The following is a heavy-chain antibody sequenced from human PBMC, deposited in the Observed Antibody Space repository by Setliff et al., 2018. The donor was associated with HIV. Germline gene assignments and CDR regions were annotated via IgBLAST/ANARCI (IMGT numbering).Heavy chain of an antibody. Sequence: SETLSLTCTVSGGSASNSRYYWAWIRQPPGKGLEYIGSIHYNEKTYYNPSLKSRVTISIDTSKNQFSLSLTSVTAADRAVYYCASRIYYYDSNNFLREEGFDPWGQGTLVTVSS. CDR2: IHYNEKT. J-gene: IGHJ5*02. V-gene: IGHV4-39*01. CDR1: GGSASNSRYY. CDR3: ASRIYYYDSNNFLREEGFDP. D-gene: IGHD3-22*01.